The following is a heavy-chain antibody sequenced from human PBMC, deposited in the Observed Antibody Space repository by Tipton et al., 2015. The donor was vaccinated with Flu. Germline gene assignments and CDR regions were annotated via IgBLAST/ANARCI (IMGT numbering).Heavy chain of an antibody. Sequence: SLRLSCAASGFSFSSHWMTWVRQAPGKGLEWVATINHDASEKYYVDSVKGRFTISRDNAKNSLYLQMNSLRVEDTAVYYCAKNGGSYDYWGQGILVTVSS. V-gene: IGHV3-7*01. J-gene: IGHJ4*02. CDR3: AKNGGSYDY. CDR2: INHDASEK. D-gene: IGHD1-26*01. CDR1: GFSFSSHW.